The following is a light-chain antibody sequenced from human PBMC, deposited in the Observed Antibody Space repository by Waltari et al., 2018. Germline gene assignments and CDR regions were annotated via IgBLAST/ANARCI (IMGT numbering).Light chain of an antibody. CDR1: SSNTGAGYE. CDR3: QSYDSSLSGVV. Sequence: QSVLTQPPSVSGAPGQRVTISCTGSSSNTGAGYEVHWYQQLPGTAPKLLIYCNSNRPTGVPDQFSGSKSGTSASRAITGLQAGDEADYYCQSYDSSLSGVVFGGGTKLTVL. V-gene: IGLV1-40*01. J-gene: IGLJ2*01. CDR2: CNS.